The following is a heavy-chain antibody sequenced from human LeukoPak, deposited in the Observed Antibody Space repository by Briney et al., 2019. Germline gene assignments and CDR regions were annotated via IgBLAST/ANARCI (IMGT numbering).Heavy chain of an antibody. J-gene: IGHJ4*02. V-gene: IGHV4-34*01. D-gene: IGHD4-17*01. CDR2: INHSGST. Sequence: SETLSLTCAVYGGSFSGYYWSWIRQPPGKGLEWIGEINHSGSTNYKPSLKSRVTISVDTSKNQFSLKLSSVTAADTAVYYCARDLRVTTSYWGQGTLVTVSS. CDR3: ARDLRVTTSY. CDR1: GGSFSGYY.